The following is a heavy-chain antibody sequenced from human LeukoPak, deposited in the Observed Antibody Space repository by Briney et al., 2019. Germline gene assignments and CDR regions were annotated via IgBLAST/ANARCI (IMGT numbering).Heavy chain of an antibody. CDR2: ITSSGGST. CDR3: ASELSDYVWGSYRPKDPLDY. V-gene: IGHV3-23*01. CDR1: GFTFSSYA. J-gene: IGHJ4*02. D-gene: IGHD3-16*02. Sequence: GGSLRLSCAASGFTFSSYAMSWVRQAPGKGLEWVSSITSSGGSTYYADSVKGRFTISRDNSKNTLYLQMNSLRAEDTAVYYCASELSDYVWGSYRPKDPLDYWGQGTLVTVSS.